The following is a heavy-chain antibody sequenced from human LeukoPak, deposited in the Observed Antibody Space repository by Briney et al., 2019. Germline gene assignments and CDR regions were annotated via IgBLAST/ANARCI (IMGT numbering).Heavy chain of an antibody. CDR3: ARDIAAAGLFFDY. CDR1: GFTISDYW. J-gene: IGHJ4*02. Sequence: PGGSLRLSCAASGFTISDYWMSCVRQAPGRGLEWVANIKYDGSERYYVDSVKGRFTISRDTATNSVYLYMNSLRADDTAVYYCARDIAAAGLFFDYWGQGTLVTVSS. D-gene: IGHD6-13*01. V-gene: IGHV3-7*01. CDR2: IKYDGSER.